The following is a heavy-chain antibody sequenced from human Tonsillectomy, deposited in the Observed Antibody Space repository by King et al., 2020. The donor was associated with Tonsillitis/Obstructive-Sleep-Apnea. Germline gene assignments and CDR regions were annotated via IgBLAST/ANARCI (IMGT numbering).Heavy chain of an antibody. CDR1: GFTFSSYA. D-gene: IGHD3-22*01. CDR3: AKGPFGYYDSSGYYPGGAFDI. J-gene: IGHJ3*02. Sequence: QLVQSGGGLVQPGGSLRLSCAASGFTFSSYAMSWVRQAPGKGLEWVSVISGSGGSTYYADSVKGRFTISRDNSKNTLYLQMNSLRAEDTAVYYCAKGPFGYYDSSGYYPGGAFDIWGQGTMVTVSS. CDR2: ISGSGGST. V-gene: IGHV3-23*04.